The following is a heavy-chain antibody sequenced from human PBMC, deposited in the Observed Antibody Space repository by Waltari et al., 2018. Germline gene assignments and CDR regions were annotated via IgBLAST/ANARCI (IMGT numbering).Heavy chain of an antibody. CDR2: ISGRGDST. D-gene: IGHD5-18*01. J-gene: IGHJ3*01. Sequence: EVQLLESGGGLVQPGGSLTLACAASGCMLSSYWMYWVRQAPGKGLLWVSTISGRGDSTYYADSVQGRFIVSREDSKKTVFLQMNSLRVEDTAMYFCAKDRGYSYGFPDDAFDVWGQGTMVTVSS. CDR3: AKDRGYSYGFPDDAFDV. V-gene: IGHV3-23*01. CDR1: GCMLSSYW.